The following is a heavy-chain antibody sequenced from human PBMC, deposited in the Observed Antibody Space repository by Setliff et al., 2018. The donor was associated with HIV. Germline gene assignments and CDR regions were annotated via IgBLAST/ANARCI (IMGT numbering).Heavy chain of an antibody. CDR2: ITWNSLTI. CDR1: GFTFNNYA. J-gene: IGHJ3*02. V-gene: IGHV3-9*01. D-gene: IGHD5-18*01. Sequence: GGSLRLSCAASGFTFNNYAMHWVRQAPGKGLEWVLAITWNSLTIDYAASVNGRFTISRDNAKNSLYLQMNSLRGEDTALYYCAKVDTAMVNNAVFDIWGQGTMVTVSS. CDR3: AKVDTAMVNNAVFDI.